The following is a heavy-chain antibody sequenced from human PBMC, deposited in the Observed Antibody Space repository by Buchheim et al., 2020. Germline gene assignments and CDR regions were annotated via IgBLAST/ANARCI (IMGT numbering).Heavy chain of an antibody. CDR2: ISYDGSNK. V-gene: IGHV3-30*18. J-gene: IGHJ6*02. CDR1: GFTFSSYG. Sequence: QVQLVESGGGVVQPGRSLRLSCAASGFTFSSYGMHWVRQAPGKGLEWVAVISYDGSNKYYADSVKGRFTISRDNSKNTRYLQMNSLRAEDTAVYYCAKEMGCISTSCYGLDYYYGMDVWGQGTT. CDR3: AKEMGCISTSCYGLDYYYGMDV. D-gene: IGHD2-2*01.